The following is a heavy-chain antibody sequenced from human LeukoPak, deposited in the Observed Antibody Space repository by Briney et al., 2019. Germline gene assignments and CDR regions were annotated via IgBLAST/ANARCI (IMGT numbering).Heavy chain of an antibody. J-gene: IGHJ5*02. CDR3: ARATHITIFGVVITSNWFDP. D-gene: IGHD3-3*01. V-gene: IGHV1-69*01. CDR1: GGTFSSYA. Sequence: ASVKVSCKASGGTFSSYAISWVRQAPGQGLEWMGGIIPIFGTANYAQKFQGRVTITADESTSTAYMELSSLRSEDTAVYYCARATHITIFGVVITSNWFDPWGQGTLVTVSS. CDR2: IIPIFGTA.